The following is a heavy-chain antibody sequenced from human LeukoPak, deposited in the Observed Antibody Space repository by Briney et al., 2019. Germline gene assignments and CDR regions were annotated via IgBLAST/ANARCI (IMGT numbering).Heavy chain of an antibody. CDR2: ISSSGSTI. J-gene: IGHJ3*02. D-gene: IGHD6-6*01. CDR3: AGTTIAARHDAFDI. CDR1: GFTFSDYY. Sequence: GGSLRLSCAASGFTFSDYYMSWIRQAPGKGLEWVSYISSSGSTIYYADSVKGRFTISRDNAKNSLYLQMNSLRAEDTAVYYCAGTTIAARHDAFDIWGQGTMVTVST. V-gene: IGHV3-11*04.